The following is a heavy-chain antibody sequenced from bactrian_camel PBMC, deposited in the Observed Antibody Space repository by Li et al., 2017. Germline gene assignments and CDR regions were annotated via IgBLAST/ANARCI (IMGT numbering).Heavy chain of an antibody. CDR1: GVTYKRYC. J-gene: IGHJ4*01. D-gene: IGHD2*01. Sequence: HVQLVESGGDSVQAGGSLRLSCEASGVTYKRYCMGWFRQIPGQERDGVATTFVGGTSTWYSISVKGRFTVSQDNAKNTLYLQMDNLKPEDTAMYYCAVRYDYKETCGVFYGPLFTYSDWGQGTQVTVS. CDR2: TFVGGTST. V-gene: IGHV3S6*01. CDR3: AVRYDYKETCGVFYGPLFTYSD.